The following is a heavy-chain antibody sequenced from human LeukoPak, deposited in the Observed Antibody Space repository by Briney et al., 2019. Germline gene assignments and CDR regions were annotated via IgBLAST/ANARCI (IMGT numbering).Heavy chain of an antibody. J-gene: IGHJ5*02. D-gene: IGHD3-9*01. V-gene: IGHV1-18*01. CDR1: GYTFTSYG. Sequence: ASVKVSCKASGYTFTSYGISWVRQAPGQGLEWMGWISAYNGNTNYAQRLQGRVTMTTDTSTSTAYMELRSLRSDDTAVYYCARGDFDWLSMQNWFDPWGQGTLVTVSS. CDR3: ARGDFDWLSMQNWFDP. CDR2: ISAYNGNT.